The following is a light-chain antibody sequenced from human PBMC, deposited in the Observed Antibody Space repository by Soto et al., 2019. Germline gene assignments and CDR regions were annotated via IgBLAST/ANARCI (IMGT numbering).Light chain of an antibody. CDR2: GAS. J-gene: IGKJ1*01. CDR1: QHVGSN. V-gene: IGKV3D-15*01. Sequence: EIVMTQSPATLSVSPGERATLSCRASQHVGSNLAWYQQRPGQAPRLLIYGASIRATGIPDRFSGSGSGTEFTLTISSLQPDDSATYYCLQYKSYRGFGQGTKV. CDR3: LQYKSYRG.